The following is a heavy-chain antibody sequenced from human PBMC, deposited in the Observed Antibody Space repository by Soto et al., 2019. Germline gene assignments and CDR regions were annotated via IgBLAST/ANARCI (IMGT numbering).Heavy chain of an antibody. Sequence: GESLKISCKGSGYSFTSYWIGWVRQMPGKGLEWMGIIYPGDSDTRYSPSIQGQVTISADKSISTAYLQWSSLKASDTAMYYCARHVEQLDLYYHYGMDVWGQGTTVTVSS. CDR3: ARHVEQLDLYYHYGMDV. CDR1: GYSFTSYW. J-gene: IGHJ6*02. D-gene: IGHD1-1*01. V-gene: IGHV5-51*01. CDR2: IYPGDSDT.